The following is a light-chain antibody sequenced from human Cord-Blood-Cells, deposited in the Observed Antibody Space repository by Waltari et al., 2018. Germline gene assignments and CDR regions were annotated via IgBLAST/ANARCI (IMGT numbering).Light chain of an antibody. V-gene: IGLV2-11*01. Sequence: QSALTQPRSVSGSPGQSVTISCTGTSSDVGGYNYVSWYQQHPGKAPQLMIYEVSKRPSGVPERCSGSKSGNTASLTISGLQAEDEADYFCCSYAGSYTLVFGGGTKLTVL. J-gene: IGLJ2*01. CDR1: SSDVGGYNY. CDR2: EVS. CDR3: CSYAGSYTLV.